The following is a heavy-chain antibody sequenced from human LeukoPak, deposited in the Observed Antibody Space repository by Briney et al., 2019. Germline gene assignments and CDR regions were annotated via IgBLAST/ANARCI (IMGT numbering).Heavy chain of an antibody. J-gene: IGHJ4*02. CDR1: GGSISSSGYY. CDR3: ARLLGRFDILEELDY. D-gene: IGHD3-10*01. V-gene: IGHV4-39*01. Sequence: SETLSLTCTVSGGSISSSGYYWGWIRQPPGKGLEWIGSIYSSGITYYKLSLKSRVTISVDTSKNKFSLNLSSVTAADTAVYFCARLLGRFDILEELDYWGQGILVTVSS. CDR2: IYSSGIT.